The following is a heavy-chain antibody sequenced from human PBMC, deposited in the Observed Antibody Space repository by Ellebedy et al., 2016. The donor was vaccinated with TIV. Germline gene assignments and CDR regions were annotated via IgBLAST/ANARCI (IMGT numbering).Heavy chain of an antibody. J-gene: IGHJ4*02. CDR2: IFHNGRP. D-gene: IGHD2-21*01. CDR1: GDSITAGW. CDR3: ATLNGLPKHF. Sequence: MPGGSLRLSCTVSGDSITAGWWSWVRQSPDKGLEWIGEIFHNGRPNYNSSLKSRVTISIDKSKNQISLELTSVTAADTAIYYCATLNGLPKHFWGQGTLVTVSS. V-gene: IGHV4-4*02.